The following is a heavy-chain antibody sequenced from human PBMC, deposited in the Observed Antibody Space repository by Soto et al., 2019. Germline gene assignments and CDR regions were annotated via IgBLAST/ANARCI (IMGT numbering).Heavy chain of an antibody. J-gene: IGHJ4*02. CDR2: IHPSGGGT. V-gene: IGHV1-46*02. CDR3: ARGGHIAVVTASFDN. CDR1: GYTFNTYY. Sequence: QVQLVQSGAEVRKPGASVKVSCRPSGYTFNTYYLHWLRQAPGQALEWMGVIHPSGGGTTYAQKCLGRVTATRDTSTTTVFMELSSLRSDDTAVYYCARGGHIAVVTASFDNWGQGTLVTVSS. D-gene: IGHD2-21*02.